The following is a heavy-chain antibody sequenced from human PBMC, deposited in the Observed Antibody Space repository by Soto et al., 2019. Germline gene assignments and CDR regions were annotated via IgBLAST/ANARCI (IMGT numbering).Heavy chain of an antibody. CDR3: ARGGDYDILTGYYWVAFDI. Sequence: QVQLQESGPGLVKPSQTLSLTCTVSGGSISSGGYYWSWIRQHPGKGLEWIGYIYYSGSTYYNPSLKSRVTISVDTSKNQFSLKLSSVTAADTAVYYCARGGDYDILTGYYWVAFDIWGQGTMVTVSS. D-gene: IGHD3-9*01. CDR1: GGSISSGGYY. V-gene: IGHV4-31*03. J-gene: IGHJ3*02. CDR2: IYYSGST.